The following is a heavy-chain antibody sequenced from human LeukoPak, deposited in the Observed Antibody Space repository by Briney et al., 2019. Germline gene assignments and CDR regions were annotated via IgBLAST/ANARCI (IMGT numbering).Heavy chain of an antibody. Sequence: ASVKVSCKVSGYTLTELSMHWVRQAPGKGLEWMGGFDPEDGETIYAQKFQGRVTITADESTSTAYMELSSLRSEDTAVYYCARDHFVDNWNYAFFDYWGQGTLVTVSS. CDR1: GYTLTELS. V-gene: IGHV1-24*01. D-gene: IGHD1-7*01. CDR2: FDPEDGET. J-gene: IGHJ4*02. CDR3: ARDHFVDNWNYAFFDY.